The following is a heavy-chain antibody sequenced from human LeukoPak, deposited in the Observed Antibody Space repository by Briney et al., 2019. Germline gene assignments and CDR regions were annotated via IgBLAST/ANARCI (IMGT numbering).Heavy chain of an antibody. CDR3: TRVSSGRADPFDF. Sequence: GESLRLSCSASGFSFSSNWMHWVRQTPGKGLVWVSRINASGNRVTYGDSVKGRFTISRDNAKDTLFLQMDSLRFEDTALYYCTRVSSGRADPFDFWGQGTLVTVSS. CDR2: INASGNRV. V-gene: IGHV3-74*03. J-gene: IGHJ4*02. D-gene: IGHD6-6*01. CDR1: GFSFSSNW.